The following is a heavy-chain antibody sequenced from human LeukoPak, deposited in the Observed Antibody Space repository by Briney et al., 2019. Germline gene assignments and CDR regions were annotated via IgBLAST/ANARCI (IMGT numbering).Heavy chain of an antibody. Sequence: SETLSLTCTVSGGSISSSSYYWGWIRQPPGKGLEWIGSIYYSGSTYYNPSLKSRVTISVDTSKNQFPLKLSSVTAADTAVYYCARLGISSGEIMARNYGMDVWGQGTTVTVSS. CDR3: ARLGISSGEIMARNYGMDV. V-gene: IGHV4-39*01. CDR1: GGSISSSSYY. J-gene: IGHJ6*02. D-gene: IGHD3-10*01. CDR2: IYYSGST.